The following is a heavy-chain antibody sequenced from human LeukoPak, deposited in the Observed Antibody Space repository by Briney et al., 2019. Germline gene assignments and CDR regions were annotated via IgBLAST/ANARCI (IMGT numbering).Heavy chain of an antibody. CDR1: GGSFSGYY. V-gene: IGHV4-34*01. Sequence: SETLSLTCAVYGGSFSGYYWSWIRQPPGKGLEWIGEINHSGSTNYNPSLKSRVTISVDTSKNQFSLKLSSVTAADTAVYYCARSGNVLLWFGEPHDYWGQGTLVTVSS. CDR3: ARSGNVLLWFGEPHDY. CDR2: INHSGST. J-gene: IGHJ4*02. D-gene: IGHD3-10*01.